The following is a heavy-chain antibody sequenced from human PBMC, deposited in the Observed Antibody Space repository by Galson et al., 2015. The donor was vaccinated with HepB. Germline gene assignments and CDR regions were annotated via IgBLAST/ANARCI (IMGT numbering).Heavy chain of an antibody. CDR1: GFTFSSYA. J-gene: IGHJ4*02. Sequence: SLRLSCAASGFTFSSYAMHWVRQAPGKGLEWVAVISYDGSNKYYADSVKGRFTISRDNSKNTLYLQMNSLRAEDTAVYYCARGIAVDLVDYWGQGTLVTVSS. V-gene: IGHV3-30*04. CDR3: ARGIAVDLVDY. D-gene: IGHD6-19*01. CDR2: ISYDGSNK.